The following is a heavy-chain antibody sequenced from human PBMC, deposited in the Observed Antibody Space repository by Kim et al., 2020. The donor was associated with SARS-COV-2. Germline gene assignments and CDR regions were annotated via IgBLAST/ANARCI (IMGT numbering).Heavy chain of an antibody. CDR3: ARAPYDYYDSSGYYYFDY. Sequence: SETLSLTCTVSGGSISSYYWSWIRQPPGKGLEWIGYIYYSGSTNYNPSLKSRVTISVDTSKNQFSLKLSSVTAADTAVYYCARAPYDYYDSSGYYYFDYWGQGTLVTVSS. V-gene: IGHV4-59*13. J-gene: IGHJ4*02. D-gene: IGHD3-22*01. CDR2: IYYSGST. CDR1: GGSISSYY.